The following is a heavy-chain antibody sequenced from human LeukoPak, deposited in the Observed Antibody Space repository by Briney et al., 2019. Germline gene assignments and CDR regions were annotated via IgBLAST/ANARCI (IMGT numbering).Heavy chain of an antibody. CDR3: ASSSPHYGPFDY. CDR1: GDSVSSNSAT. J-gene: IGHJ4*02. V-gene: IGHV6-1*01. Sequence: SQTLSLTCAISGDSVSSNSATWTWIRQSPSRGLEWLGRTYYRSKWYNDYAVSVKSRITINPDTSKNQFSLQLNSVTPEDTAVYYCASSSPHYGPFDYWGQGTLVTVSS. CDR2: TYYRSKWYN. D-gene: IGHD4-17*01.